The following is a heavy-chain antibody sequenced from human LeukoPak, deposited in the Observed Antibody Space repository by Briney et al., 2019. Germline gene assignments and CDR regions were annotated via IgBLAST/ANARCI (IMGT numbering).Heavy chain of an antibody. CDR3: ARGYYDILTGYYKAHYFDY. V-gene: IGHV3-7*03. D-gene: IGHD3-9*01. J-gene: IGHJ4*02. CDR1: GFSSSSYW. Sequence: GGCLRHSSAPPGFSSSSYWTSCVRHAPGERGGRGAKIKRDGSEKYYVDSVKGRFTISRDNAKNSLYLQMNSLRAEDTAVYYCARGYYDILTGYYKAHYFDYWGQGTLVTVSS. CDR2: IKRDGSEK.